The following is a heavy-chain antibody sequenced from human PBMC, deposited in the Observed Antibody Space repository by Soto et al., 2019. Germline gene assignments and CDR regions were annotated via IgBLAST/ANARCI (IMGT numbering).Heavy chain of an antibody. CDR2: IYYSGST. J-gene: IGHJ5*02. D-gene: IGHD1-7*01. CDR3: GRQNYGRLDP. CDR1: GGSISSYY. Sequence: SETLSLTCTVSGGSISSYYWSWIRQPPGKGLEWIGYIYYSGSTNYNPSLKSRVNISVDTSKNQFSLKLSSVTAADTAVYYCGRQNYGRLDPWGQGTMVTVSS. V-gene: IGHV4-59*08.